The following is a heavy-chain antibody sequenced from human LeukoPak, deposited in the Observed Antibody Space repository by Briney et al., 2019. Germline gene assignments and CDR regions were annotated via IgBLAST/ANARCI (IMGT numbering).Heavy chain of an antibody. V-gene: IGHV3-23*01. CDR3: AKGAYFSGSYGFAFDY. D-gene: IGHD3-10*01. CDR1: GLTFSSYP. CDR2: ISGGGGST. Sequence: HPGGSLRLSCAASGLTFSSYPMTWVRQAPGKGLEWVSAISGGGGSTHYADSVKGRFTISRDNSKNTLYLQMNSLRAEDTAVYFCAKGAYFSGSYGFAFDYWGQGALVTVSS. J-gene: IGHJ4*02.